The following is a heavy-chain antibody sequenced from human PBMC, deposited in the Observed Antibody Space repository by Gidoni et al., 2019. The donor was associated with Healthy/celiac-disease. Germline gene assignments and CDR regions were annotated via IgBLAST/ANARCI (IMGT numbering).Heavy chain of an antibody. D-gene: IGHD2-8*01. CDR2: ISGSGGST. Sequence: EVQLLESGGGLVQPGGSLRLSCAASGFTFSSYAMSWVRQAPGKGLEWVSAISGSGGSTYYADSVKGRFTISRDNSKNTLYLQMNSLRAEDTAVYYCAIPPTNRYYFDYWGQGTLVTVSS. CDR3: AIPPTNRYYFDY. J-gene: IGHJ4*02. CDR1: GFTFSSYA. V-gene: IGHV3-23*01.